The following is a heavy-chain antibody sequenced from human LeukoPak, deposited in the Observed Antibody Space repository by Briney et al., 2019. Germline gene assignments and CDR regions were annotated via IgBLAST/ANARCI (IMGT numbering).Heavy chain of an antibody. Sequence: GGSLRLSCAASGFTFRSHAMSWVRQGPGKGLEWVSTISGSGDNTYYADSVRDRFTVSRDISKNTLYLQMDSLGAEDTAVYYCTKDHSEYVWGSYRRDDYWGQGTLVTVSS. CDR3: TKDHSEYVWGSYRRDDY. J-gene: IGHJ4*02. CDR1: GFTFRSHA. CDR2: ISGSGDNT. V-gene: IGHV3-23*01. D-gene: IGHD3-16*02.